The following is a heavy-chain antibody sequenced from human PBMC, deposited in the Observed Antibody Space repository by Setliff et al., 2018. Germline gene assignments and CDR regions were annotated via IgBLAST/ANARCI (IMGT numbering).Heavy chain of an antibody. CDR3: AASRAYTCAVEEWFLPKTFDF. D-gene: IGHD3-10*01. CDR2: IYVTEST. CDR1: GASISNYY. V-gene: IGHV4-4*07. J-gene: IGHJ4*02. Sequence: ETLSLTCTVSGASISNYYWNWIRQPAGKGLEWIGRIYVTESTKYNPSLKSRVTLSIDTSKNQFSLKLSSVTAADAALYYCAASRAYTCAVEEWFLPKTFDFWGQGSPVHRLL.